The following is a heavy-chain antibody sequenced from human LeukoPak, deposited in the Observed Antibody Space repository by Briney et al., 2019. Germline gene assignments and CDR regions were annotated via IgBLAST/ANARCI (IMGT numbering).Heavy chain of an antibody. V-gene: IGHV3-11*01. J-gene: IGHJ4*02. CDR2: ISSSGSTI. CDR1: GFTFSDYY. D-gene: IGHD3-22*01. CDR3: AREVGYYYDSSGYLDY. Sequence: AGSLRLSCAASGFTFSDYYMSWIRQAPGKGLEWVSYISSSGSTIYYADSVKGRFTIPRDSAKNSLYLQMNSLRAEDTAVYYCAREVGYYYDSSGYLDYWGQGTLVTVSS.